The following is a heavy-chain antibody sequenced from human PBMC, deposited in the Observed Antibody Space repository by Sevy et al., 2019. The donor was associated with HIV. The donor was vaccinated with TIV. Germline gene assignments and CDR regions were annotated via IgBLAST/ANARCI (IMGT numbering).Heavy chain of an antibody. Sequence: GGSLRLSCAASGFTFSSYWMHWVRQAPGKGLVWVSRINSDGSSTSYADSVEGRFTISRDNAKNTLYLQMNSLRAEDTAVYYCARAPYYYDSSGYYCLDYWGQGTLVTVSS. V-gene: IGHV3-74*01. CDR2: INSDGSST. D-gene: IGHD3-22*01. CDR3: ARAPYYYDSSGYYCLDY. CDR1: GFTFSSYW. J-gene: IGHJ4*02.